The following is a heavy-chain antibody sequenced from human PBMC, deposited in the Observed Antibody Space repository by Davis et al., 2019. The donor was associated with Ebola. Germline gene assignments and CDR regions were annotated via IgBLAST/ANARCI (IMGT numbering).Heavy chain of an antibody. CDR2: LSGSGGLS. D-gene: IGHD4-11*01. J-gene: IGHJ6*02. CDR3: ARGGETVTGTASHGMDV. V-gene: IGHV3-23*01. Sequence: GRSLRLSCAASGYTVRIHAMTWVRQAPGKGLEWVSALSGSGGLSYYADSVKGRFTIPRDNSKNTLYWQMNSLTAEDTAVYYCARGGETVTGTASHGMDVWGQGTTVTVSS. CDR1: GYTVRIHA.